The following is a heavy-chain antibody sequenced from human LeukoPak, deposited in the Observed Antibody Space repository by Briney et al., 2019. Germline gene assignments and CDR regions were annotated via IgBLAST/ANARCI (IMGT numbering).Heavy chain of an antibody. V-gene: IGHV4-59*12. CDR1: GGSISTYY. CDR3: ARWGYCSGGSCYRDLDAFDI. J-gene: IGHJ3*02. CDR2: IDYSGAT. D-gene: IGHD2-15*01. Sequence: PSETLSLTCTVSGGSISTYYWSWIRQPPGKGLEWIGYIDYSGATNYNPSLKSRVTMSVDTSKNQFSLKLSSVTAADTAVYYCARWGYCSGGSCYRDLDAFDIWGQGTMVTVSS.